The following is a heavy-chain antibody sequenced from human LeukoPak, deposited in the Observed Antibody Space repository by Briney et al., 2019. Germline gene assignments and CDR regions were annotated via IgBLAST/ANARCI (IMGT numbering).Heavy chain of an antibody. CDR3: ARDWGSTGYDLYDS. J-gene: IGHJ4*02. D-gene: IGHD5-12*01. CDR2: IRQDGSER. V-gene: IGHV3-7*01. Sequence: GGSLRLSCAASGFTFSNYAMTWVRQAPGKGLEWVAHIRQDGSERHYVDSVKDRFTISRDNAKNSLDLQMDSLRAEDTAVYYCARDWGSTGYDLYDSWGQGTLVTVSS. CDR1: GFTFSNYA.